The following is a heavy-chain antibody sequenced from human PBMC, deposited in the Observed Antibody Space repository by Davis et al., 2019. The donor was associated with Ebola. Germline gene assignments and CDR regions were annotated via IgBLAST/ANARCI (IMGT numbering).Heavy chain of an antibody. CDR1: RYIFSIYG. Sequence: ASVKVSCKASRYIFSIYGISWVRQAPGQGLEWMGWISAYNGNTNYAQKLQGRVTMTTDTSTSTAYMELRSLRSDDTAVYYCARVWGAVVVPAAIAGWFDPWGQGTLVTVSS. J-gene: IGHJ5*02. CDR3: ARVWGAVVVPAAIAGWFDP. V-gene: IGHV1-18*01. D-gene: IGHD2-2*02. CDR2: ISAYNGNT.